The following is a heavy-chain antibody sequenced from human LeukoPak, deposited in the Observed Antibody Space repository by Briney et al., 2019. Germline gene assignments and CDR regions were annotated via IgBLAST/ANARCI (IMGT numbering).Heavy chain of an antibody. Sequence: GGSLRLSCAASGFTFSSYGMHWVRQAPGKGLEWVAVIWYDGSNKYYADSVKGRFTISRDNSKNTLYLQMNSLRAEDTAVYYCARGGSVDYDFWSGYPRDLYWYFDLWGRGTLVTVSS. V-gene: IGHV3-33*01. J-gene: IGHJ2*01. CDR2: IWYDGSNK. CDR1: GFTFSSYG. CDR3: ARGGSVDYDFWSGYPRDLYWYFDL. D-gene: IGHD3-3*01.